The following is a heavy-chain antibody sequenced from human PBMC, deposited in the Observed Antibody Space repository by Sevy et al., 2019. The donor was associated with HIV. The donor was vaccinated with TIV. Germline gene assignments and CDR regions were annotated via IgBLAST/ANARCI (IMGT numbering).Heavy chain of an antibody. Sequence: GGSLRLSCAVSGFTFRNFWMSWVRQAPGKGLEWVANIRQDGSEKYYVDSVRGRFTISRDNAKNSLSLQLNIHKADDTAIYYCAKSYFGSGTSYGMDLWGRGTTVTVSS. V-gene: IGHV3-7*01. CDR3: AKSYFGSGTSYGMDL. D-gene: IGHD3-10*01. CDR1: GFTFRNFW. J-gene: IGHJ6*02. CDR2: IRQDGSEK.